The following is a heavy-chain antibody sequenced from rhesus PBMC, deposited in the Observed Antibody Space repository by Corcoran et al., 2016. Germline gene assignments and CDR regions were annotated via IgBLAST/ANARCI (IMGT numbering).Heavy chain of an antibody. CDR1: GYTFTDFN. J-gene: IGHJ4*01. Sequence: QVQLVQSGAEVKKPGSSVKVSCKASGYTFTDFNIPWGRQAPGKGLEWMGWINPNNGNTRYTQKFQCRVTMTRETLTSTAYMELNSLRSEDTAVYFCARDRMVSAAWEFDYWGQGVLVTVFS. CDR2: INPNNGNT. V-gene: IGHV1S2*01. CDR3: ARDRMVSAAWEFDY. D-gene: IGHD1-44*02.